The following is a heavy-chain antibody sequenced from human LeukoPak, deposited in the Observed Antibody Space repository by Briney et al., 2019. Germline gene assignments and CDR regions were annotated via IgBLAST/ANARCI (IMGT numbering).Heavy chain of an antibody. J-gene: IGHJ6*02. D-gene: IGHD3-10*01. CDR1: GGSISSSSYY. V-gene: IGHV4-39*07. CDR2: INHSGST. Sequence: SETLSLTCTVSGGSISSSSYYWSWIRQPPGKGLEWIGEINHSGSTNYNPSLKSRVTISVDTSKNQFSLKLSSVTAADTAVYYCARATLRTGLGSGSQKKYYYYYGMDVWGQGTTVTVSS. CDR3: ARATLRTGLGSGSQKKYYYYYGMDV.